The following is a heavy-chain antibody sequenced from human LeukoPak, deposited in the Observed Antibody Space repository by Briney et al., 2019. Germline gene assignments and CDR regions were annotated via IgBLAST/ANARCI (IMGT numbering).Heavy chain of an antibody. CDR1: GGSISSYY. D-gene: IGHD3-9*01. J-gene: IGHJ5*02. V-gene: IGHV4-59*12. CDR2: IYYSGST. Sequence: PSETLSLTCTVSGGSISSYYWSWIRQPPGKGLEWIGYIYYSGSTNYNPSLKSRVTISVDKSKNQFSLKLSSVTAADTAVYYCARTYYDILTGYTNWFDPWGQGTLVTVSS. CDR3: ARTYYDILTGYTNWFDP.